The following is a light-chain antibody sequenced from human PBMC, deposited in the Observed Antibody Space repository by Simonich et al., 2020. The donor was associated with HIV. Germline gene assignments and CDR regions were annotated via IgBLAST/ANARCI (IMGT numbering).Light chain of an antibody. CDR3: MQSIQLPLT. V-gene: IGKV2-28*01. Sequence: DIVMTQSPLSLPVTPGEPASISCRSSQSLLSSNGYNYFDWYLQKPGQSPQLLIYLGSNRASGVPDRFSGSGSGTDFTLKISRVEAEDVGIYYCMQSIQLPLTFGGGTKVEIK. CDR1: QSLLSSNGYNY. J-gene: IGKJ4*01. CDR2: LGS.